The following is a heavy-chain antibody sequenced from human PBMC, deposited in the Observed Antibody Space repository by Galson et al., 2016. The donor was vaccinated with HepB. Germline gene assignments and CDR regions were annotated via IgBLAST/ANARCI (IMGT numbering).Heavy chain of an antibody. CDR1: GFTFSSYS. J-gene: IGHJ6*02. D-gene: IGHD2-15*01. CDR3: AKDTGHCSGGVCYSPRGMNV. CDR2: ISSNNYI. Sequence: SLRLSCAASGFTFSSYSLSWVRQAPGKGLEWVSFISSNNYIYYADSVQGRFTISSDNAKNSLYLQTHSLRAEDTAVYYCAKDTGHCSGGVCYSPRGMNVWGQGTTVTVSS. V-gene: IGHV3-21*01.